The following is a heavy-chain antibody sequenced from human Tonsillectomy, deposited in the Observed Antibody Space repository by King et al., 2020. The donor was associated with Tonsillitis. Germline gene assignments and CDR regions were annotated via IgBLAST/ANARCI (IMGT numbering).Heavy chain of an antibody. CDR1: GGHISTYY. Sequence: VQLQESGTGLVKPSETLSLTCSVSGGHISTYYWSWIRQPPGKELEWMGFIYYTGSTNYNPSLRSRFTISVDTSKNQFSLRLNSVTAADTAVYYCARMGIFDSSGFYAFDGWGRGTMLTVSS. CDR2: IYYTGST. J-gene: IGHJ3*01. CDR3: ARMGIFDSSGFYAFDG. V-gene: IGHV4-59*08. D-gene: IGHD3-22*01.